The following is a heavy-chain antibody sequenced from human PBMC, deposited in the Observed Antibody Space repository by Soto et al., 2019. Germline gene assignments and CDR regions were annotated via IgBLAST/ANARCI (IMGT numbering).Heavy chain of an antibody. V-gene: IGHV1-2*04. Sequence: ASVKVSCKASGYTFTGYYMHWVRQAPGQGLEWKGWINPNSGGTNYSQKFQGWVTMSRDTSISTAYMELSRLRSDDTAVYYCARAIPTSGYSSSWYYDYWGQGTLVTVSS. CDR2: INPNSGGT. CDR3: ARAIPTSGYSSSWYYDY. D-gene: IGHD6-13*01. J-gene: IGHJ4*02. CDR1: GYTFTGYY.